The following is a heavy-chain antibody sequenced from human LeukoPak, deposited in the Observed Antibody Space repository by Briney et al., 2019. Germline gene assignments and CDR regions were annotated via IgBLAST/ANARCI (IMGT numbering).Heavy chain of an antibody. CDR3: ARVPGAFDY. CDR2: IKQDGSEK. D-gene: IGHD3-10*01. CDR1: GFTFDDYA. J-gene: IGHJ4*02. V-gene: IGHV3-7*01. Sequence: PGGSLRLSCAASGFTFDDYAMSWVRQAPGKGLEWVANIKQDGSEKYYVDSVKGRFTISRDNAKNSLYLQMNSLRAEDTAVYYCARVPGAFDYWGQGTLVTVSS.